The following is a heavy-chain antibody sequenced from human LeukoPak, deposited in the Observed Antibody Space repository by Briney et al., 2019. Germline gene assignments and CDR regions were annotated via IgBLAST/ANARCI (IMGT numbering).Heavy chain of an antibody. Sequence: GGSLRLSCAASGFTFSSNYMSWVRQAPGKGLEWVSVIYSGGSTYYADSVKGRFTISRHNSKNTLYLQMNSLRAEDTAVYYCARVITIFGVGPYGMDVWGQGTTVTVSS. V-gene: IGHV3-53*04. CDR1: GFTFSSNY. CDR2: IYSGGST. J-gene: IGHJ6*02. CDR3: ARVITIFGVGPYGMDV. D-gene: IGHD3-3*01.